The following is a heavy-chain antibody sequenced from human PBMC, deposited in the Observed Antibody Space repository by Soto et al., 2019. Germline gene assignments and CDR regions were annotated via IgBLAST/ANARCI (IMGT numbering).Heavy chain of an antibody. D-gene: IGHD3-22*01. Sequence: VQLVESGGGLVQPGGSLRLSCAASGFTFSNYEMNWVRQAPGKGLEWVSYISSGGNTIYYADSVKGRFTISRDNAKNSLYLQMNNLRAEDTAVYYCAAQTYYYDTSGYYRGGEDSWGQGTLVTVSS. CDR3: AAQTYYYDTSGYYRGGEDS. V-gene: IGHV3-48*03. J-gene: IGHJ4*02. CDR2: ISSGGNTI. CDR1: GFTFSNYE.